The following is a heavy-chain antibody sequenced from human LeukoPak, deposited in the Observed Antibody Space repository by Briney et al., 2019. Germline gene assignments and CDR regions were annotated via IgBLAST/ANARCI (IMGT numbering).Heavy chain of an antibody. CDR3: ARDSGTTGEVKFDP. J-gene: IGHJ5*02. CDR2: ISGSGVI. Sequence: PSETLSLTCTVSGGPITTYYLSWIRQSAGMGLEWIGRISGSGVITYNPSLKSRVILSLDTSNNHFSLKLISVTAADTAVYYCARDSGTTGEVKFDPWGQGMLVTVSS. CDR1: GGPITTYY. D-gene: IGHD3-10*01. V-gene: IGHV4-4*07.